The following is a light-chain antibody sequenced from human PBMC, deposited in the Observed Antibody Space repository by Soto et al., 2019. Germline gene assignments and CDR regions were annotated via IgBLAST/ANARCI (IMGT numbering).Light chain of an antibody. V-gene: IGKV1-33*01. Sequence: DIQMTQSPSSLSASVGDRVTITCQASQDISNYLNWYQQKPGKAPKLLIYDASNFETGVPSRFSGSGSGTDFTFNISSLQPEDISTYYCQQYDNLPPLTFGGGTKVEI. CDR1: QDISNY. J-gene: IGKJ4*01. CDR3: QQYDNLPPLT. CDR2: DAS.